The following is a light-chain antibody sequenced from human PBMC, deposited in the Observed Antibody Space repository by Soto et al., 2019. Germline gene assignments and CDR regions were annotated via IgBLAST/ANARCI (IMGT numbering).Light chain of an antibody. V-gene: IGKV1-33*01. Sequence: DFQMTQSPSSLSASVGDRVTITRRASQTISNYLNLYQQKPGKAPKLLIYDASNLETGVPSRFSGSGSGTDFTFTISSLQPEDIATYYCQQYDNLRLTFGGGTKVDIK. CDR1: QTISNY. J-gene: IGKJ4*01. CDR3: QQYDNLRLT. CDR2: DAS.